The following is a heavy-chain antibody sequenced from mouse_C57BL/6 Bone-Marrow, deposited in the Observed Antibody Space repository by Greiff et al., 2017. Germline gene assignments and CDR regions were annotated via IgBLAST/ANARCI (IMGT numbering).Heavy chain of an antibody. Sequence: EVMLVESGGGLVQPGGSMKLSCAASGFTFSDAWMDWVRQSPEKGLEWVAEIRNKANNHATYYAESVKGRFTISRDDSKSSVYLQMNSLRAEDTGIYYCTPGYDGGYWYFDVWGTGTTVTVSS. V-gene: IGHV6-6*01. CDR2: IRNKANNHAT. J-gene: IGHJ1*03. CDR1: GFTFSDAW. D-gene: IGHD2-2*01. CDR3: TPGYDGGYWYFDV.